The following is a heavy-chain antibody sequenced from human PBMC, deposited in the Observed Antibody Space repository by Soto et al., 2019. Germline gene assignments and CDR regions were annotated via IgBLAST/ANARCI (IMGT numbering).Heavy chain of an antibody. CDR3: ARGLERGYSGYDYGY. Sequence: QVQLVQSGAEVKKPGASVKVSCKASGYTFTSYSVHWVRQAPGQRLEWMGWINAGNGHTKYSQKVQGRVTITTDTSGSTANVELSSLRSDDTAVYYCARGLERGYSGYDYGYWGQGTLVTVSS. J-gene: IGHJ4*02. D-gene: IGHD5-12*01. CDR1: GYTFTSYS. V-gene: IGHV1-3*01. CDR2: INAGNGHT.